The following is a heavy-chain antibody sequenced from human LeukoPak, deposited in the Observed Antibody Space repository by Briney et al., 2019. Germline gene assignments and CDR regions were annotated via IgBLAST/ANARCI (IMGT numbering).Heavy chain of an antibody. D-gene: IGHD3-22*01. J-gene: IGHJ5*02. CDR3: ARDRKSYYYDSSGFNWFDP. CDR2: IYHSGST. V-gene: IGHV4-39*07. Sequence: SETLSLTCTVSGGSISSSSYYWGWIRQPPGKGLEWIGYIYHSGSTYYNPSLKSRVTISVDTSKNQFSLKLSSVTAADTAVYYCARDRKSYYYDSSGFNWFDPWGQGTLVTVSS. CDR1: GGSISSSSYY.